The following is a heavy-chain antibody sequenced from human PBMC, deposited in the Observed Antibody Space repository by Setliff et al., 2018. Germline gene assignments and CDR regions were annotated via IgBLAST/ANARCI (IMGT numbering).Heavy chain of an antibody. CDR1: GYTLSRHY. CDR2: INPGGGSA. CDR3: ARGGMAAANRKGVFEY. D-gene: IGHD6-13*01. Sequence: ASVKVSCKATGYTLSRHYMHWVRQAPGQGLEWMGIINPGGGSASIVEKFQGRVTMTRDTSTSTFYMEVNILRSDDTAVYYCARGGMAAANRKGVFEYWGQGTLVTVSS. J-gene: IGHJ4*02. V-gene: IGHV1-46*01.